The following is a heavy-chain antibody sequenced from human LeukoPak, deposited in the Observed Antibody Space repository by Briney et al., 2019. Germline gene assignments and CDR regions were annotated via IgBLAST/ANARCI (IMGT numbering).Heavy chain of an antibody. Sequence: GGSLRLSCAASGFTFSSYWMRWVRQAPGKGLMWVSRINGDGTGTSYADSVKGRFTISRDNAKNTLYLQMNSLRAEDTAVYYCARDSSGWYYNWFDPWGQGTLVAVSS. CDR2: INGDGTGT. J-gene: IGHJ5*02. CDR3: ARDSSGWYYNWFDP. V-gene: IGHV3-74*01. CDR1: GFTFSSYW. D-gene: IGHD6-19*01.